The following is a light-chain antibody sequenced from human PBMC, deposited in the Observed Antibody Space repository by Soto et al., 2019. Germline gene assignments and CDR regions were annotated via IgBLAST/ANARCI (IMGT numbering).Light chain of an antibody. CDR1: QSVSSSY. J-gene: IGKJ1*01. CDR3: HQYVISRCT. V-gene: IGKV3-20*01. Sequence: EIVLTQSPGTLSLSPGERATLSCRASQSVSSSYLAWYQQKPGQAPRPLIYGASSRAIGIPDRFSGSGSGTDFTLTISTLEPEDFAVYYSHQYVISRCTFGQGTKVEIK. CDR2: GAS.